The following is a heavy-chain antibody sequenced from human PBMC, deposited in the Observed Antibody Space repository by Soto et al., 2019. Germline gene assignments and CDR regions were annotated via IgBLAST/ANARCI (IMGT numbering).Heavy chain of an antibody. V-gene: IGHV1-2*02. CDR3: ARSIAARRTVDY. D-gene: IGHD6-6*01. J-gene: IGHJ4*01. CDR1: GYTFTAYY. Sequence: ASVKVSCKASGYTFTAYYMHWVRQAPGQGLEWMGWVNPNSGGTNYAQKFQGRVTMTRDTSITTAYMELSRLRSDDTAVYYCARSIAARRTVDYWGQGTLVTVSS. CDR2: VNPNSGGT.